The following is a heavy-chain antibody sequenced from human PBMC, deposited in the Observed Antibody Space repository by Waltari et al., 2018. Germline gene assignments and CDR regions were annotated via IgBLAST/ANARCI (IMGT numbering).Heavy chain of an antibody. J-gene: IGHJ4*02. Sequence: QVQMVQSGGGVVQPGRSLRLSCAASGFPLSFSKMYRVRQAPGKGLGWVGMISSDGSNAFYADSVGGRFTVSRDTSRNTLYLQMNSLRVEDTAVYYCAALMFQGGDFDHWGQGALVTVSS. CDR1: GFPLSFSK. V-gene: IGHV3-30*04. D-gene: IGHD3-10*01. CDR3: AALMFQGGDFDH. CDR2: ISSDGSNA.